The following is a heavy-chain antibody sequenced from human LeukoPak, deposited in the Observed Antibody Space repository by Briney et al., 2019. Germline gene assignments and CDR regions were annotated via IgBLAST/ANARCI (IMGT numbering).Heavy chain of an antibody. CDR2: ISSSSSTI. Sequence: GGSLRLSCAASGFTFSSYSMNWVRQAPGKGLEWVSYISSSSSTIYYADSVKGRFTISRDNAKNSLYLQMNSLRAEDTAVYYCARVGIVGATNHWGQGTLVTVSS. CDR3: ARVGIVGATNH. CDR1: GFTFSSYS. D-gene: IGHD1-26*01. V-gene: IGHV3-48*04. J-gene: IGHJ5*02.